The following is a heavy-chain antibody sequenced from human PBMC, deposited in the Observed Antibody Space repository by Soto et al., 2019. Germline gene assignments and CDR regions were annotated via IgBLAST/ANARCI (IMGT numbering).Heavy chain of an antibody. CDR3: ASFDYGDSYDY. V-gene: IGHV4-59*01. J-gene: IGHJ4*02. CDR2: MYYRGST. Sequence: SETLSLTCTVSGGSISSYYWGWIRQPPGKGLEWIGYMYYRGSTNYNPSLKSRLTISVDTSKNQFSLKLSSVTAADTAVYYCASFDYGDSYDYWGQGTLVTVSS. CDR1: GGSISSYY. D-gene: IGHD4-17*01.